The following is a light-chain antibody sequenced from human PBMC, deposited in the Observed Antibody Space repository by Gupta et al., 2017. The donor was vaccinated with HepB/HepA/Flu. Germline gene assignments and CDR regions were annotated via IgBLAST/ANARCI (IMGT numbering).Light chain of an antibody. V-gene: IGLV1-44*01. Sequence: QSVLPQPPSASGTPGQRVTIPRSGSSSNIGSNTVNWYQQLPGTAPKLLIYSNNQRPSGVPDRFSGSKSGTSASLAISGLQSEDEADYYCAAWDDSLNGPVFGGGTKLTVL. CDR1: SSNIGSNT. J-gene: IGLJ2*01. CDR2: SNN. CDR3: AAWDDSLNGPV.